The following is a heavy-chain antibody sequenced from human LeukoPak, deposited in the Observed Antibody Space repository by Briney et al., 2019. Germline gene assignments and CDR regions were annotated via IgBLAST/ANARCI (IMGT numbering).Heavy chain of an antibody. D-gene: IGHD5-18*01. Sequence: GGSLRLSCAASGFTFSSYWMNWVRQAPGKGLEWISYISSGSTTIYYADSVKGRFTISRDNAKNSLYLQMNSLRAEDTAVYYCAPQRGFRLLDRYFESWGQGTLVTVSS. J-gene: IGHJ4*02. V-gene: IGHV3-48*01. CDR2: ISSGSTTI. CDR1: GFTFSSYW. CDR3: APQRGFRLLDRYFES.